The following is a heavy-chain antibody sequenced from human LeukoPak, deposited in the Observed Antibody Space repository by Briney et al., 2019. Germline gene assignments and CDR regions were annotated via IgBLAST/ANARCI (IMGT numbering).Heavy chain of an antibody. CDR3: ARDYYSGSYYGDY. CDR1: GYTFTNYV. D-gene: IGHD1-26*01. J-gene: IGHJ4*02. Sequence: ASVKVSCKASGYTFTNYVITWVRQAPGQALEWMGWISAYNANTNYAQKLQGRVTMTTDTSTSTAYMELSSLRSDDTDVYFCARDYYSGSYYGDYWGQGTLVTVSS. CDR2: ISAYNANT. V-gene: IGHV1-18*01.